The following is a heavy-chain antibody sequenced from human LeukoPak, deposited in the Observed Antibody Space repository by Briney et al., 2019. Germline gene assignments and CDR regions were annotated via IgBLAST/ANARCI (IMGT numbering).Heavy chain of an antibody. CDR1: GFTFSTYA. CDR3: ARDRYDY. D-gene: IGHD1-1*01. V-gene: IGHV3-23*01. J-gene: IGHJ4*02. CDR2: IGGSGSYT. Sequence: GGSLRLSCAASGFTFSTYAMIWVRQAPGKGLEWVSVIGGSGSYTYYADSVKGRFTISRDNSKDTLYLQMNSLRAEDTAVYYCARDRYDYWGQGTLVTVSS.